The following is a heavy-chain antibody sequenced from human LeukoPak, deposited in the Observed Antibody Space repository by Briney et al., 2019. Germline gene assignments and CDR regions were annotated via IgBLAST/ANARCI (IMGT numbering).Heavy chain of an antibody. CDR2: INPSGGST. CDR1: GYTFTSYY. Sequence: ASVKVSCKASGYTFTSYYMHWVRQAPGQGLEWMGIINPSGGSTSYAQKFQGRVTMTRDMSTSTVYMELSSLRSEDTAVYYCARKKRSTMVRGVMGGFDYWGQGTLVAVSS. J-gene: IGHJ4*02. CDR3: ARKKRSTMVRGVMGGFDY. V-gene: IGHV1-46*01. D-gene: IGHD3-10*01.